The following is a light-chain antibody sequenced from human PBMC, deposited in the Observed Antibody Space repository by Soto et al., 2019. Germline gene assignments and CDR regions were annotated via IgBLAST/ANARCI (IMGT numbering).Light chain of an antibody. V-gene: IGKV3-15*01. CDR3: QQYNNWPPIT. Sequence: IVLTQSPGTLSVSPGDSATLSCRASQSVSSYLAWYQQKPGQAPRLLIYGASTRATGIPARFSGSGSGTEFTLTISSLQSEDFAVYYCQQYNNWPPITFGQRTRLEIK. CDR1: QSVSSY. J-gene: IGKJ5*01. CDR2: GAS.